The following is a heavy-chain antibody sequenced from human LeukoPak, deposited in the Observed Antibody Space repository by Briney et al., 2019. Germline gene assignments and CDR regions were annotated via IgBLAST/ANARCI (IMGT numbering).Heavy chain of an antibody. CDR2: ISGNGGTT. D-gene: IGHD6-19*01. CDR3: VNQISGWVY. CDR1: GFTFSKLA. V-gene: IGHV3-64D*06. J-gene: IGHJ4*02. Sequence: PGGSLRLSCSASGFTFSKLAMHWVRQAPGKGLEYVSAISGNGGTTYYADSVKGRFTISRDNSKNTLYLQMSSLRPEDTAVYYRVNQISGWVYWGQGTLVTVSS.